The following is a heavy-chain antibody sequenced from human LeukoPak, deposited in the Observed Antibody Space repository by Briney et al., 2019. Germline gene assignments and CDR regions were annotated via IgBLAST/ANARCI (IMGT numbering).Heavy chain of an antibody. D-gene: IGHD1-26*01. J-gene: IGHJ3*01. CDR1: GGSIGSSF. CDR3: VRDRSGTYYTFDV. CDR2: ISYNGRT. V-gene: IGHV4-59*13. Sequence: SETLSLTCNTVGGSIGSSFWNWIRLSPGKGLEWIGYISYNGRTNYSPSLKSRVSISIDRSKTQLSLNLTSVTAADTALYYCVRDRSGTYYTFDVWGQGTMVTVSA.